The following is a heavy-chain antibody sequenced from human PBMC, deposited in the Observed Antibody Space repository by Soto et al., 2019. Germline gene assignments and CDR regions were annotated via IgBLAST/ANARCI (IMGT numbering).Heavy chain of an antibody. Sequence: EVQLVQSGAEVKKPGESLRISCKGSGYSFTSYWISWVRQMPGKGLEWMGRIDPSDSYTNYSPSFQGHVTISADKSISTAYLQWSSLKASDTAMYYCASISSGLYADYYYGMDVWGQGTTVTVSS. J-gene: IGHJ6*02. V-gene: IGHV5-10-1*01. D-gene: IGHD6-19*01. CDR3: ASISSGLYADYYYGMDV. CDR2: IDPSDSYT. CDR1: GYSFTSYW.